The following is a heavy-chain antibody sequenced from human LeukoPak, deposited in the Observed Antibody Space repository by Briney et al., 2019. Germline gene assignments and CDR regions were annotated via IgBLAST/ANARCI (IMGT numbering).Heavy chain of an antibody. D-gene: IGHD5-24*01. J-gene: IGHJ4*02. CDR1: GFTGSSHY. V-gene: IGHV3-66*01. CDR3: ARDIGGTVEVATMNY. Sequence: GGSLRLSCVASGFTGSSHYMSWVRQAPGKGLEWVSVIYRGDGTYYADSVKGRFTISRDNSRNTVYLQMNSLRAEDTAVYYCARDIGGTVEVATMNYWGRGTLVTVSS. CDR2: IYRGDGT.